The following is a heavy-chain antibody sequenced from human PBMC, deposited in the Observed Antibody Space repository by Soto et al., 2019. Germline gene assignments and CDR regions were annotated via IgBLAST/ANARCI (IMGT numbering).Heavy chain of an antibody. Sequence: QVHLVESGGGVVQPGRSLTLSCAASGFSFTTYAMQWVRQAPGKGLEWVAVISYDGSDKYYADSVKGRFTISRDNSNNTVSLQMNSLRADDTAVYYCARARGSYFDYWGQGTLVTVSS. CDR2: ISYDGSDK. CDR1: GFSFTTYA. V-gene: IGHV3-30-3*01. J-gene: IGHJ4*02. D-gene: IGHD3-16*01. CDR3: ARARGSYFDY.